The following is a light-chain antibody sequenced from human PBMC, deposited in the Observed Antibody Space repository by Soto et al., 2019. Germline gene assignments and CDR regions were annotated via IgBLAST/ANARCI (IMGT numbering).Light chain of an antibody. J-gene: IGKJ5*01. CDR1: QSISSW. V-gene: IGKV1-5*03. Sequence: DIQMTQSPSTLSASVGDRVTITCRASQSISSWLAWYQQKPGKAPKLLIYKASSLESGVPSRFSGSGSGTEFTLTISSLQPDDFATYYCQQYNSYPTFGQGTDWRL. CDR3: QQYNSYPT. CDR2: KAS.